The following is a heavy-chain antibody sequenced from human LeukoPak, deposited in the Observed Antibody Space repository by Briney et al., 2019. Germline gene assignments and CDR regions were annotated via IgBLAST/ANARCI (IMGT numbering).Heavy chain of an antibody. D-gene: IGHD6-13*01. Sequence: SETLSLTCAVSGYSISSGYYWGWIRQPPGKGLEWIGSIYHSGSTYYNPSLKSRVTISVDTSKNQFSLKLSSVTAADTAVYSCARGSFGIAAAGTQYFDYWGQGTLVTVSS. V-gene: IGHV4-38-2*01. CDR3: ARGSFGIAAAGTQYFDY. J-gene: IGHJ4*02. CDR2: IYHSGST. CDR1: GYSISSGYY.